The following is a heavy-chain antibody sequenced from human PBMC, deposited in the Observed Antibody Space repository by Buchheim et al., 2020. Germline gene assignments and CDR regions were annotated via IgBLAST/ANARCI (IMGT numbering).Heavy chain of an antibody. Sequence: EVQLVETGGGLIQPGGSLRLSCAASGFTVSSNYMSWVRQAPGKGLEWVSAISGSGGSTYYADSVKGRFTISRDNSKNTLYLQMNSLRAEDTAVYYCAKSSVAGTSQYGMDVWGQGTT. J-gene: IGHJ6*02. CDR3: AKSSVAGTSQYGMDV. CDR2: ISGSGGST. D-gene: IGHD6-19*01. V-gene: IGHV3-23*04. CDR1: GFTVSSNY.